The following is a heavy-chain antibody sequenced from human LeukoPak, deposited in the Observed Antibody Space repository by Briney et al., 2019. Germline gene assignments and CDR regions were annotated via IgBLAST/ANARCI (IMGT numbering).Heavy chain of an antibody. CDR1: GFTFSGYA. D-gene: IGHD3-3*01. CDR2: IFASGSTT. J-gene: IGHJ4*02. CDR3: ARGPDFWSGYSGDYFDY. V-gene: IGHV3-48*03. Sequence: GGSLRLSCAASGFTFSGYAMNWVRQAPGKGLEWVSLIFASGSTTKYADSVKGRFTISRDNAKNSLYLQMNSLRAEDTAVYYCARGPDFWSGYSGDYFDYWGQGILVTVSS.